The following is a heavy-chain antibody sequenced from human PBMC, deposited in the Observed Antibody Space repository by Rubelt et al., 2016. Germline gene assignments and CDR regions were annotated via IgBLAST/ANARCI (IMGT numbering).Heavy chain of an antibody. V-gene: IGHV1-18*01. CDR1: GYTFTSYG. CDR2: ISAYNGNT. J-gene: IGHJ4*02. Sequence: QVQLVQSGAEVKKPGASVKVSCKASGYTFTSYGISWVRQAPGQGLEWMGWISAYNGNTNYAKKLQGRVTMTTDTSTRTAYTGLRSLRSDDTAVYYCARDTRYSSSSNFDYWGQGTLVTVSS. D-gene: IGHD6-13*01. CDR3: ARDTRYSSSSNFDY.